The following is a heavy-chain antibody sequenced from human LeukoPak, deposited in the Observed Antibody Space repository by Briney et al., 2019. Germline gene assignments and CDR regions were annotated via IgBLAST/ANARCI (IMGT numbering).Heavy chain of an antibody. Sequence: ASVKVSCKASGYIFTDYYIHWLRQAPGQGLEWLGWINPDSGTTSYEQRFKGRVTMTRATSISTAYIELNRLTSDDTAVYYCAREAYSSGRDYWGQGTLVTVSS. CDR2: INPDSGTT. J-gene: IGHJ4*02. CDR3: AREAYSSGRDY. D-gene: IGHD6-19*01. CDR1: GYIFTDYY. V-gene: IGHV1-2*02.